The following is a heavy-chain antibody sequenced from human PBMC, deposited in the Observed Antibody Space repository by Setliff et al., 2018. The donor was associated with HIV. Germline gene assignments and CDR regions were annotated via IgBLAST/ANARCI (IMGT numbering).Heavy chain of an antibody. CDR2: IYYSGST. Sequence: ASETLSLTCTVSGDSISSYYWSWIRQPPGKGLEWVGYIYYSGSTNYNPSHKSRVTISVDTSKNQLSLKLSSVTAADTAVYYCARQVGNKVLFDSWGQGTLVTVSS. D-gene: IGHD7-27*01. V-gene: IGHV4-59*01. CDR3: ARQVGNKVLFDS. CDR1: GDSISSYY. J-gene: IGHJ4*02.